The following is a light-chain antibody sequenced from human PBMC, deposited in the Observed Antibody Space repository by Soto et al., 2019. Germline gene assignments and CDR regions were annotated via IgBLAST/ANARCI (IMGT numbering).Light chain of an antibody. CDR3: QQHNNWPPWT. Sequence: EIVMTQSPATLSVSPGERATLSCRASQSVSSNLAWYQQKPGQAPRLLMYGASTRATRIPDRFSGSGSGTELTLTISSLQSEDFAVYYCQQHNNWPPWTFGQGTLVEIK. CDR1: QSVSSN. J-gene: IGKJ1*01. CDR2: GAS. V-gene: IGKV3-15*01.